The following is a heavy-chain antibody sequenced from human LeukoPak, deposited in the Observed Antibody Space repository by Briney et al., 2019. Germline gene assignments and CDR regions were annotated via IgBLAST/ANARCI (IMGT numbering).Heavy chain of an antibody. CDR3: ARGYCSGGSCPSFDY. V-gene: IGHV1-69*04. CDR1: GGTFSSYA. CDR2: IIPILGIA. J-gene: IGHJ4*02. D-gene: IGHD2-15*01. Sequence: ASVKVSCKASGGTFSSYAISWVRQAPGQGLEWMGRIIPILGIANYAQKFQGRVTITADKSTSTAYMELSSLRSEDTAVYYCARGYCSGGSCPSFDYWGQGTLVTVSS.